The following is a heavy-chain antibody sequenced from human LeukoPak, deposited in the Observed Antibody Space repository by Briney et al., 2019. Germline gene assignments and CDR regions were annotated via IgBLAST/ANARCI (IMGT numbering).Heavy chain of an antibody. V-gene: IGHV5-51*01. CDR3: ARRGLLGYCSGASCYDAFDI. D-gene: IGHD2-15*01. CDR2: IHRGDSDT. Sequence: GESLKISCKGSGYRFINFWIGWVRQMPGKGLEWMGIIHRGDSDTRYSPSFEGQVTISVDKSLSTAYLQWSSLKASDTAMYYCARRGLLGYCSGASCYDAFDIWGQGIMVTVSS. CDR1: GYRFINFW. J-gene: IGHJ3*02.